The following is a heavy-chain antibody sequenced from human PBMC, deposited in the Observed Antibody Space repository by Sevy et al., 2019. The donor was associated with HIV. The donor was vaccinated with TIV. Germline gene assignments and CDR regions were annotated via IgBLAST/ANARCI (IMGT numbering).Heavy chain of an antibody. V-gene: IGHV3-11*01. Sequence: GGSLRLSCAASGFTFRDYYMNWIRQAPGKGLEWVSYISSSGATIYYADSVKGRFTISRDNAKNSLYLQMNSLRAEDXXXXXXXXXXXXXXSEYFQHWGQGTLVTVSS. CDR1: GFTFRDYY. J-gene: IGHJ1*01. CDR3: XXXXXXXXSEYFQH. CDR2: ISSSGATI.